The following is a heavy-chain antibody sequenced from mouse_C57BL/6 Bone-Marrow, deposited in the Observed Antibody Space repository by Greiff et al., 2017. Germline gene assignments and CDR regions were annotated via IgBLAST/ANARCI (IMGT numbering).Heavy chain of an antibody. J-gene: IGHJ4*01. Sequence: VQVVESGAELARPGASVKLSCKASGYTFTSYGISWVKQRTGQGLEWIGEIYPRSGNTYYNEKFKGKAPLTADKSSSTAYMELRSLTSEDSAVYFCASPYGSSHPHWGQGTSVTVSS. CDR2: IYPRSGNT. CDR3: ASPYGSSHPH. D-gene: IGHD1-1*01. CDR1: GYTFTSYG. V-gene: IGHV1-81*01.